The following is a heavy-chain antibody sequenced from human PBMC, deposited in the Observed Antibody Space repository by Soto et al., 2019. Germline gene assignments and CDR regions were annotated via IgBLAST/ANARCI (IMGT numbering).Heavy chain of an antibody. Sequence: EVQLVESGGGLVQPGGSLRLSCAASGFIFNTYDMNWVRQAPGKGLEWVSYIGSSSNAMYYADSVKGRFTISRDNAKNSLYLQMNSLRDEDTAVYYCARGGRLGNYDFWSGANYYYYGMDVWGHGSTVTVSS. D-gene: IGHD3-3*01. CDR2: IGSSSNAM. CDR1: GFIFNTYD. V-gene: IGHV3-48*02. CDR3: ARGGRLGNYDFWSGANYYYYGMDV. J-gene: IGHJ6*02.